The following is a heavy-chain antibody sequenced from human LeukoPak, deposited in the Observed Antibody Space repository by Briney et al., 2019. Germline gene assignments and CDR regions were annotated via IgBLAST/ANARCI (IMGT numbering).Heavy chain of an antibody. CDR3: VKQEDSSSSWNY. J-gene: IGHJ4*02. V-gene: IGHV3-23*01. CDR1: GFTFSTG. Sequence: PGGSLRLSCAASGFTFSTGMSWVRQAPGKGLEWVSGISGGGVGTYYADSVKGRFTISRDNSKNTLYLQMNSLRAEDTAVYYCVKQEDSSSSWNYWGQGTLVTVSS. CDR2: ISGGGVGT. D-gene: IGHD6-13*01.